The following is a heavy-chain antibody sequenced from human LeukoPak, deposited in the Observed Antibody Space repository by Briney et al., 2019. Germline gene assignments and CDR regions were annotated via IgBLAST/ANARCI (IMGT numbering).Heavy chain of an antibody. V-gene: IGHV3-21*01. J-gene: IGHJ4*02. CDR3: ARVDWSVVPAAITPLYFDY. Sequence: GGSLRLSCAASGFAVSSNYMSWVRQAPGKGLEWVSSISSSSSYIYYADSVKGRFTISRDNAKNSLYLQMNSLRAEDTAVYYCARVDWSVVPAAITPLYFDYWGQGTLVTVSS. D-gene: IGHD2-2*02. CDR2: ISSSSSYI. CDR1: GFAVSSNY.